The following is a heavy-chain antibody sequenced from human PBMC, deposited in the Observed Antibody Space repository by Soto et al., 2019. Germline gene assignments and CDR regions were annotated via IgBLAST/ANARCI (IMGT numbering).Heavy chain of an antibody. D-gene: IGHD2-15*01. CDR2: IWYDGSNK. CDR1: GFTFSSYG. CDR3: ARDGGSLRALAHYYGMDV. V-gene: IGHV3-33*01. J-gene: IGHJ6*02. Sequence: QVQLVESGGGVVQPGRSLRLSCAASGFTFSSYGMHWVRQAPGKGLEWVAVIWYDGSNKYYADSVKGRFTISRDNSKNTLYLQMNSLRAEDTAVYYCARDGGSLRALAHYYGMDVWGQGTTVTVSS.